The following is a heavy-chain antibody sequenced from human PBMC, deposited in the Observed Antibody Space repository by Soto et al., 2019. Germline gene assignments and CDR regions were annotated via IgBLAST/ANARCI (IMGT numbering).Heavy chain of an antibody. CDR3: ARDLGGYASH. V-gene: IGHV3-74*01. Sequence: DVQLVESGGGLVQPGGSLRLSCAASGFTFSNYWIHWVRQAPGKGPVWVSRINTDGSTTNYADSVKDRFNISRDNGMNTVDLPTNSRGADDTAVYYCARDLGGYASHWGQGTLVTVSS. J-gene: IGHJ4*02. CDR2: INTDGSTT. CDR1: GFTFSNYW. D-gene: IGHD3-16*01.